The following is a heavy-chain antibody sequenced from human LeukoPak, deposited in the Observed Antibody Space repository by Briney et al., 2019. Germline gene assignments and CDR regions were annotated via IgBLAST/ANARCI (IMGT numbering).Heavy chain of an antibody. CDR2: ISGSGSST. CDR1: GFTFSSDA. Sequence: GGSLRLSCVASGFTFSSDAMSWVRQAPRKGLEWVSAISGSGSSTHYADSVKGRFTISRDNSKNTLYLQRSSLRAGDTAVYYCAKAHSGSYPGAFDIWGQGTMVTVSS. D-gene: IGHD1-26*01. V-gene: IGHV3-23*01. CDR3: AKAHSGSYPGAFDI. J-gene: IGHJ3*02.